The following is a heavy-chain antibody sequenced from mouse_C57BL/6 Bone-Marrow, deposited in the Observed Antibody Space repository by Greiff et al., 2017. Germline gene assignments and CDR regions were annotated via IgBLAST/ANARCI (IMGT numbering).Heavy chain of an antibody. J-gene: IGHJ1*03. CDR3: ARLEFDGSSGDWYFDV. D-gene: IGHD1-1*01. Sequence: VKLMESGPELVKPGASVKLSCKASGYTFTSYDINWVKQRPGPGLEWLGWLYPRDGSTKYNEKFKGKATLTVDTSSSTAYMELHSLTSEDSAVYFCARLEFDGSSGDWYFDVWGTGTTVTVSS. CDR2: LYPRDGST. V-gene: IGHV1-85*01. CDR1: GYTFTSYD.